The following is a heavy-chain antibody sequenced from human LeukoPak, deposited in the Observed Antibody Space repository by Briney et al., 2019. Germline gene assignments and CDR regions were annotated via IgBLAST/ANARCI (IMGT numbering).Heavy chain of an antibody. CDR1: GFTFSSYW. J-gene: IGHJ4*02. D-gene: IGHD2-8*01. V-gene: IGHV3-74*01. CDR2: INSDGSWT. Sequence: GGSLRLSCAASGFTFSSYWMHWVRQAPGKGLVWVSHINSDGSWTSYADSVKGRFTISKDNAKSTVYLQMNSLRVEDTAVYYCTRGVTIVPDYWGQGTLVTVSS. CDR3: TRGVTIVPDY.